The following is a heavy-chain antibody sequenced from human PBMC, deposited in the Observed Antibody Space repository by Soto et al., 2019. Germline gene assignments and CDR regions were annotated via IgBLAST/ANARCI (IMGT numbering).Heavy chain of an antibody. CDR2: IYYSGST. D-gene: IGHD3-22*01. J-gene: IGHJ4*02. CDR3: ARGFLRRVYYGAHLNRLYDY. CDR1: GGSISSGGYY. Sequence: SETLSLTCTVSGGSISSGGYYWSWIRQHSGKGLEWIGYIYYSGSTYYNPSLKSRVTISVDTSKNQFSLKLSSETAADTAEYYFARGFLRRVYYGAHLNRLYDYWGQGTLVTVSS. V-gene: IGHV4-31*03.